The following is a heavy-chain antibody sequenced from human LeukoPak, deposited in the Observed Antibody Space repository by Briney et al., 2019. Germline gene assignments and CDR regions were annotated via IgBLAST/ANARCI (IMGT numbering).Heavy chain of an antibody. Sequence: PSETLSLTCTVSGGSVSSGSYYWSWIRQPPGKGLEWIGYIYYSGSTNYNPFLKSRVTISVDTSKNQFSLKLSSVTAADTAVYYCARTVGSSSWYSAPQYFQHWGQGTLVTVSS. V-gene: IGHV4-61*01. CDR1: GGSVSSGSYY. CDR2: IYYSGST. CDR3: ARTVGSSSWYSAPQYFQH. J-gene: IGHJ1*01. D-gene: IGHD6-13*01.